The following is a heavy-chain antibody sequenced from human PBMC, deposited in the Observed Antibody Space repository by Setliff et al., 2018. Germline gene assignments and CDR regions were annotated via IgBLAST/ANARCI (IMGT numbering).Heavy chain of an antibody. D-gene: IGHD6-13*01. CDR3: ARGRGYSNTWYALPYFDC. J-gene: IGHJ4*02. CDR1: GGSISSYS. CDR2: FYYDGRT. V-gene: IGHV4-59*08. Sequence: SETLSLTCSVSGGSISSYSWGWIRQPPGKGLEWIGFFYYDGRTNYNPSLKSRVTISVDTSKNQISLSLSSVTAADTAVFYCARGRGYSNTWYALPYFDCWGQGTQVTVSS.